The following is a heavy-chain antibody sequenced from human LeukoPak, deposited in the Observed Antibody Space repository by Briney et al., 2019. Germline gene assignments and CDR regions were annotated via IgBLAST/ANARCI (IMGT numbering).Heavy chain of an antibody. Sequence: SETLSLTCTVSGGSITSFYWSWIRQPPGKGLEWIGYVYYTGSTNYNPSLNSRVTISVDTSKNQFSLKLSSVTAADTAVYYCARGAIVVVPAAIRHWFDPWGQETLVTVSS. CDR3: ARGAIVVVPAAIRHWFDP. D-gene: IGHD2-2*01. CDR2: VYYTGST. J-gene: IGHJ5*02. CDR1: GGSITSFY. V-gene: IGHV4-59*12.